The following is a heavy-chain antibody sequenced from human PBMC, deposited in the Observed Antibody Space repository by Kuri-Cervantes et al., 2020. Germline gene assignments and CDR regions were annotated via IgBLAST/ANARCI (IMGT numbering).Heavy chain of an antibody. CDR3: AREFGVATVTTFVDY. CDR1: GFTFSSYS. J-gene: IGHJ4*02. D-gene: IGHD4-17*01. CDR2: ISSSGSTI. Sequence: LSLTCAASGFTFSSYSMNWVRQAPGKGLEWVSYISSSGSTIYYADSVKGRFTISRDNAKNSLYLQMNSLRAEDTAVYYCAREFGVATVTTFVDYWGQGTLVTVSS. V-gene: IGHV3-48*04.